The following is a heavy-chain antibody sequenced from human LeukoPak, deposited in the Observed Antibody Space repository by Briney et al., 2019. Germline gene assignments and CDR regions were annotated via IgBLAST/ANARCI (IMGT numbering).Heavy chain of an antibody. CDR3: ARRYCSSISCNTYFFDY. V-gene: IGHV5-51*01. Sequence: GESLKISCKGSGYTFTNYYIGWVRQMPGKGLEWMGIISPGDSDARYSPSFQGQVTISADKSISTAYLRWSSLKASDTAIYYCARRYCSSISCNTYFFDYWGQGTLVTVSS. CDR2: ISPGDSDA. CDR1: GYTFTNYY. D-gene: IGHD2-2*02. J-gene: IGHJ4*02.